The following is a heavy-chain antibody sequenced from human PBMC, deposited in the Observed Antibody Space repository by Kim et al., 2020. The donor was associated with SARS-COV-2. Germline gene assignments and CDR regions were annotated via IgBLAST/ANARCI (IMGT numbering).Heavy chain of an antibody. D-gene: IGHD2-2*01. CDR2: ISSSGSTI. J-gene: IGHJ6*02. CDR3: ARVRGAAAPFYYYYYGMDV. CDR1: GFTFSDYY. V-gene: IGHV3-11*01. Sequence: GGSLRLSCAASGFTFSDYYMSWIRQAPGKGLEWVSYISSSGSTIYYADSVKGRFTISRDNAKNSLYLQMNSLRAEDTAVYYCARVRGAAAPFYYYYYGMDVWGQGTTGTVSS.